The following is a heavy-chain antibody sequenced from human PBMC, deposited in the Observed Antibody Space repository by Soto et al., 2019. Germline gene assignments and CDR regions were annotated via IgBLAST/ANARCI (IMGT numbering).Heavy chain of an antibody. J-gene: IGHJ1*01. D-gene: IGHD3-9*01. CDR2: INADSGDT. CDR1: EHTSTIYY. Sequence: QAHLVQSGAEVRKPGASVKVSCQALEHTSTIYYIHWVRPARGQGLEWMGWINADSGDTTYAEDFRGRVTFTRDTSTSTFHMELSRLRLDDTAMYFCATRDYDILTGYLPIWGQGTLITVSS. V-gene: IGHV1-2*02. CDR3: ATRDYDILTGYLPI.